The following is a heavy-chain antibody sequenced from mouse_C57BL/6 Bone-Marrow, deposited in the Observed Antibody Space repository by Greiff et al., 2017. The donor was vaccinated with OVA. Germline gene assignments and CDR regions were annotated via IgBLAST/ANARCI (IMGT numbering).Heavy chain of an antibody. J-gene: IGHJ4*01. CDR2: INYDGSST. V-gene: IGHV5-16*01. D-gene: IGHD3-3*01. CDR3: ARDRDGFYYAMDY. CDR1: GFTFSDYY. Sequence: EVKLVESEGGLVQPGSSMKLSCTASGFTFSDYYMAWVRQVPEKGLEWVANINYDGSSTYYLDSLKSRFIISRDNAKNILNLQMSSLKSEDTATYYCARDRDGFYYAMDYWGQGTSVTVSS.